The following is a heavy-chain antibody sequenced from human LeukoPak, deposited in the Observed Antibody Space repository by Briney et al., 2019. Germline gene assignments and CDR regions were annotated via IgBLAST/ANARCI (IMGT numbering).Heavy chain of an antibody. CDR1: GFTFSSYS. J-gene: IGHJ4*02. Sequence: PGGSLRLSCAASGFTFSSYSMNWVRQAPGKGLEWVSSISSSSSYIYYADSVKGRFTISRDNAKNSLYLQMNSLRAEDTAVYYCARVGEESWLTMQAAQIDYWGQGTLVTVSS. CDR2: ISSSSSYI. CDR3: ARVGEESWLTMQAAQIDY. D-gene: IGHD2-2*01. V-gene: IGHV3-21*01.